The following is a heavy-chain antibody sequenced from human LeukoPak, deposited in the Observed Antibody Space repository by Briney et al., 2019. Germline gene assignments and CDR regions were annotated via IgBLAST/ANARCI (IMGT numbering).Heavy chain of an antibody. CDR1: GYTFTGYY. Sequence: GASVKVSCKASGYTFTGYYMHWVRQAPGQGLEWMGWINPNSGGTNYAQKFQGRVTMTRDTSISTAYMELSRLRSDDTAVYYCARGLPDILTGYYFYYYYMDVWGKGTTVTVSS. D-gene: IGHD3-9*01. J-gene: IGHJ6*03. V-gene: IGHV1-2*02. CDR3: ARGLPDILTGYYFYYYYMDV. CDR2: INPNSGGT.